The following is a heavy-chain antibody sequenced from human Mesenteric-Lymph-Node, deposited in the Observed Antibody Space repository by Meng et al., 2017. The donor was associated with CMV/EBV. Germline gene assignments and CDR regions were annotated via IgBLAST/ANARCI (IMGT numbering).Heavy chain of an antibody. CDR3: ARHEVTMIVVVITGHNWFDP. V-gene: IGHV4-39*01. J-gene: IGHJ5*02. CDR2: IYYSGST. CDR1: SSCY. D-gene: IGHD3-22*01. Sequence: SSCYWGWIRQPPGKGLEWIGSIYYSGSTYYNPSLKSRVTISVDTSKNQFSLKLSSVTAADTAVYYCARHEVTMIVVVITGHNWFDPWGQGTLVTVSS.